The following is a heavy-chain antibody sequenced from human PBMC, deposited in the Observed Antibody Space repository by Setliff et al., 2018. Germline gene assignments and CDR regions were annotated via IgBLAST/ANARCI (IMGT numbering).Heavy chain of an antibody. CDR2: ISSSSSYI. V-gene: IGHV3-21*01. CDR1: GFTFSSYS. J-gene: IGHJ4*02. CDR3: IDGRNRAWGVY. D-gene: IGHD7-27*01. Sequence: PGGSLRLSCAASGFTFSSYSMNWVRQAPGKGLEWVSSISSSSSYIYYADSVKGRFTISRDNAKNSLYLQMDSLRVEDTAVYYCIDGRNRAWGVYWGQGTLVTVSS.